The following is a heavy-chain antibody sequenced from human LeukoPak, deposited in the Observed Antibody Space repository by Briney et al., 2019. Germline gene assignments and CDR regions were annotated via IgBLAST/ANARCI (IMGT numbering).Heavy chain of an antibody. CDR3: AREFGYQLEDAFDS. D-gene: IGHD2-2*01. J-gene: IGHJ3*02. Sequence: GGSLRLSCAASGFTFRSYWMTWVRQAPGKGLEWVANIKQDGSEKYYVDSVKGRFTISRDNAKNSLYLQMNSLRAEDTAVYYCAREFGYQLEDAFDSWGQGTMVTVPS. CDR1: GFTFRSYW. CDR2: IKQDGSEK. V-gene: IGHV3-7*03.